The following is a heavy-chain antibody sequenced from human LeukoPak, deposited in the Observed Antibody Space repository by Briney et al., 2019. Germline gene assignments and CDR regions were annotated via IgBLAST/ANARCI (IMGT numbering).Heavy chain of an antibody. V-gene: IGHV3-9*01. D-gene: IGHD2-2*01. CDR1: GFTFDDYA. J-gene: IGHJ2*01. Sequence: PGRSLRLSCAASGFTFDDYAMHRVRQAPGKGLEWVSGISWNSGSIGYADSVKGRFTISRDNAKNSLYLQMNSLRAEDTALYYCAKDNRGPDPSRPNWYFDLWGRGTLVTVSS. CDR3: AKDNRGPDPSRPNWYFDL. CDR2: ISWNSGSI.